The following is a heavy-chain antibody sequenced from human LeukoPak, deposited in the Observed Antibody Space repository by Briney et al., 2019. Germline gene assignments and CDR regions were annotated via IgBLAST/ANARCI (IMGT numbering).Heavy chain of an antibody. CDR2: INHSGST. Sequence: SETLSLTCTVSGGSISSGGYYWSWIRQPPGKGLEWIGEINHSGSTNYNPSLKSRVTISVDTSKNQFSLKLSSVTAADTAVYYCARRYGSVGAIDYWGQGTLVTVSS. CDR3: ARRYGSVGAIDY. V-gene: IGHV4-39*07. CDR1: GGSISSGGYY. J-gene: IGHJ4*02. D-gene: IGHD1-26*01.